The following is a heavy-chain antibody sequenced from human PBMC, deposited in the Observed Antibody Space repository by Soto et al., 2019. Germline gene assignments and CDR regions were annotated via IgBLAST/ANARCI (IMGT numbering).Heavy chain of an antibody. CDR1: GFTFRSYA. Sequence: SLRLSCAASGFTFRSYAMHWVRQAPGKGLEWVAVISYDGSNKYYADSVKGRFTISRDNSKNTLYLQMNSLGAEDTAVYYCAREPDYDILTGFPYGMDVWGQGTTVTVSS. CDR2: ISYDGSNK. V-gene: IGHV3-30-3*01. J-gene: IGHJ6*02. D-gene: IGHD3-9*01. CDR3: AREPDYDILTGFPYGMDV.